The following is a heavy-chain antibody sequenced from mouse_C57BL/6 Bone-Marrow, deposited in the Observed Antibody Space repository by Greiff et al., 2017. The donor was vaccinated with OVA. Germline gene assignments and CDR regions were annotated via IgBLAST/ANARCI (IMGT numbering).Heavy chain of an antibody. CDR1: GYTFTSYG. J-gene: IGHJ3*01. CDR2: IYPRSGNT. Sequence: QVQLQQSGAELARPGASVKLSCKASGYTFTSYGISWVKQRTGQGLEWIGEIYPRSGNTYYNEKLKGKATLTADKSSSTAYMELRSLTSEDSAVYFCARSHYYGSGAYWGQGTLVTVSA. CDR3: ARSHYYGSGAY. V-gene: IGHV1-81*01. D-gene: IGHD1-1*01.